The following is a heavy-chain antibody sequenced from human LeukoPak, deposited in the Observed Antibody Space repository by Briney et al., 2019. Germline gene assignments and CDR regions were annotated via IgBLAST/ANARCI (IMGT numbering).Heavy chain of an antibody. V-gene: IGHV3-23*01. Sequence: GGSLRLSCAASGFTFNNYAMSWVRQAPGKGLEWVSGISGSGGSTYYADSVKGRFTISRDNSKNTLFLQMNSLRAEETAVYYCAKDGYYGSGTYYVYYYYYMDVWGKGTTVTASS. D-gene: IGHD3-10*01. CDR3: AKDGYYGSGTYYVYYYYYMDV. CDR1: GFTFNNYA. J-gene: IGHJ6*03. CDR2: ISGSGGST.